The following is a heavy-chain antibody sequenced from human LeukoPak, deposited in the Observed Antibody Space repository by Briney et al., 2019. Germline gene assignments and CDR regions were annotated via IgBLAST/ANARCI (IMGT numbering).Heavy chain of an antibody. V-gene: IGHV3-23*01. J-gene: IGHJ6*03. CDR3: AKSAGYCSGGSCYDYYYIDV. D-gene: IGHD2-15*01. CDR1: GFTCSGYA. Sequence: GGSLRLSCAASGFTCSGYAMSWVRQASGKGLEWVSAISGSGGSAYYADSVTGRCTISRDNYKNTLYLQLHSLSAEDTAVYYCAKSAGYCSGGSCYDYYYIDVWGKGTTVTVSS. CDR2: ISGSGGSA.